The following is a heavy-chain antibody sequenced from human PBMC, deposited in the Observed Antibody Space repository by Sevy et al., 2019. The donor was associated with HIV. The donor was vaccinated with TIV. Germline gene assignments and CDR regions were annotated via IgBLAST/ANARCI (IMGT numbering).Heavy chain of an antibody. V-gene: IGHV3-7*01. Sequence: GGSLRLSCAASGFTFSSCGMYWVRQAPGKGLEWVANIKQDGSEIYSVDSVKGRFTISRDNAKNSLYLQMNSLRAEDTAVYYCARDERYFDYWGQGTLVTVSS. CDR1: GFTFSSCG. CDR3: ARDERYFDY. J-gene: IGHJ4*02. CDR2: IKQDGSEI.